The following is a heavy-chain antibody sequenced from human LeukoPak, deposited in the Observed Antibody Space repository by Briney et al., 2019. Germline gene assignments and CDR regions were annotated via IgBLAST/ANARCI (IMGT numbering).Heavy chain of an antibody. V-gene: IGHV3-15*01. CDR1: GFTFSNAW. J-gene: IGHJ6*03. CDR3: TTDDVIVVVPAAIRNYYYYTDV. D-gene: IGHD2-2*01. CDR2: IKSKTDGGTT. Sequence: PGGSLRLSCAASGFTFSNAWMSWVRQAPGKGLEWVGRIKSKTDGGTTDYAAPVKGRFTISRDDSKNTLYLQMNSLKTEDTAVYYCTTDDVIVVVPAAIRNYYYYTDVWGKGTTVTVSS.